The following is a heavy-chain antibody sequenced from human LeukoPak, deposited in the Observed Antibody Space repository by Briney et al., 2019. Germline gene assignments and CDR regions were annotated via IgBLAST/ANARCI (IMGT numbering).Heavy chain of an antibody. CDR3: ARDSSHESELYYYDSSGYYYLYYFDY. D-gene: IGHD3-22*01. V-gene: IGHV3-48*01. CDR1: GFTFRSYS. CDR2: ISSSSSTI. J-gene: IGHJ4*02. Sequence: GGSLRLSCAASGFTFRSYSMNWVRQAPGKGLEWVSYISSSSSTIFYADSVKRRFTISSDNPKNSLYLQMNSMRAEDTAGYYCARDSSHESELYYYDSSGYYYLYYFDYWGQGTLVTVSS.